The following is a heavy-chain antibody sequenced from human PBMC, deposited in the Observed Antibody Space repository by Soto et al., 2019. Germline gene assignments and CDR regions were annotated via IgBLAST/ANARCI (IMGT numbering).Heavy chain of an antibody. V-gene: IGHV4-61*05. Sequence: PSETLSLTCTVSGGSISSSSYYWGWIRQPPGKGLEWIGYIYYSGSTNYNPSLKSRVTISVDTSKNQFSLKLSSVTAADTAVYYCARGGTTIYYYYGMDVWGQGTTVTVSS. CDR3: ARGGTTIYYYYGMDV. J-gene: IGHJ6*02. CDR2: IYYSGST. CDR1: GGSISSSSYY. D-gene: IGHD3-16*01.